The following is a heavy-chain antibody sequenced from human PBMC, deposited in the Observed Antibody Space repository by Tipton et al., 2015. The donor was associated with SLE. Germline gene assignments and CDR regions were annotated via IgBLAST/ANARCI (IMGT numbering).Heavy chain of an antibody. CDR3: ARSTSAWVDY. Sequence: PGLVKPSETLSLTCTVSGGSISNYYWSWIRQPPGKGLEWIGYIYFSGSANYNPSLKSRVTISLDTSKNQFSLKLSSVTAADTATYFCARSTSAWVDYWGKGTLVTVSS. CDR1: GGSISNYY. D-gene: IGHD1-26*01. V-gene: IGHV4-59*01. J-gene: IGHJ4*02. CDR2: IYFSGSA.